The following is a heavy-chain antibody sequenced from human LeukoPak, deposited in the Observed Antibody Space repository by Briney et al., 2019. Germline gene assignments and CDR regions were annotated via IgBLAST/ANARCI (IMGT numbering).Heavy chain of an antibody. CDR1: GFSFNYYG. V-gene: IGHV3-33*01. D-gene: IGHD4-17*01. CDR2: IWYDGINK. J-gene: IGHJ4*02. CDR3: VREGGDRVFDY. Sequence: GRSLRLSCGASGFSFNYYGMHWVRQAPGKGLEWVAVIWYDGINKYYADPVKGRFTISRDTSKNTLYLQMNSLRAEDTAAYYCVREGGDRVFDYWGQGTLVIVSS.